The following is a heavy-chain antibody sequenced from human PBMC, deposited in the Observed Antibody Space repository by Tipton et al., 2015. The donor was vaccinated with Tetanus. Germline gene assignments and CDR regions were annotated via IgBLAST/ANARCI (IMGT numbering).Heavy chain of an antibody. J-gene: IGHJ6*02. V-gene: IGHV4-30-2*01. CDR2: IYHSGST. CDR1: GGSISSGGYS. D-gene: IGHD2-15*01. CDR3: ARTGCSSCYYYYGMDV. Sequence: TLSLTCAVSGGSISSGGYSWSWIRQPPGKGLEWIGYIYHSGSTYYNPSLKSRVTTSVDRSKNQFSLKLNSVTAADTAVHYCARTGCSSCYYYYGMDVWGQGTTVIVSS.